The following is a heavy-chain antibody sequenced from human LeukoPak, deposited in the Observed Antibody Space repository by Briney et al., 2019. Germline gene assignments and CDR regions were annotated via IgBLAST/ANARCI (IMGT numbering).Heavy chain of an antibody. CDR3: ARDREWELQSSRYFDY. V-gene: IGHV4-61*01. CDR2: IYYSGSTY. J-gene: IGHJ4*02. Sequence: PSETLSLTCTVSGGSVNSGNYYWSWIRQPPGKGLEWIGYIYYSGSTYYYNPSLESRVTISLDTSKNQFSLKLNSLTAADTAVHYCARDREWELQSSRYFDYWGQGTLVTVSS. CDR1: GGSVNSGNYY. D-gene: IGHD1-26*01.